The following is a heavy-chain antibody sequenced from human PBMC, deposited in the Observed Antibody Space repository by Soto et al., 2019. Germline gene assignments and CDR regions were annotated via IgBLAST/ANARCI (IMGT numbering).Heavy chain of an antibody. Sequence: QGQLSEAGPGLVKPSETLSITCTVSGGSMSGLYWSWIRQSPLKGLEWIGYVYSNGATNYNPSFKGRVTLSVDTSKNQFSLRLTSVTAADTAVYYCARGMDRKIGLFDLWGPGNLITVAS. CDR2: VYSNGAT. CDR1: GGSMSGLY. D-gene: IGHD3-16*01. J-gene: IGHJ5*02. CDR3: ARGMDRKIGLFDL. V-gene: IGHV4-59*11.